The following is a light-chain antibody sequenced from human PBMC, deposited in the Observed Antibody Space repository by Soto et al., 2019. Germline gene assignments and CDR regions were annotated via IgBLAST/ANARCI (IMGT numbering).Light chain of an antibody. J-gene: IGLJ1*01. CDR2: DVS. V-gene: IGLV2-11*01. CDR1: SSDVGGYNH. CDR3: CSFAGIYTFV. Sequence: QSVLAQPASVSGSPGQSIAISCTGTSSDVGGYNHVSWYQHHPGKAPKVMIYDVSKRPSGVPDRFSGSKSGNTASLTISGLQAEDEADYYCCSFAGIYTFVFGTGTKLTVL.